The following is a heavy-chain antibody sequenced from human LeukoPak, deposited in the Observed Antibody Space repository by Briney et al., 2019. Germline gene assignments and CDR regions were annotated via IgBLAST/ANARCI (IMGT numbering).Heavy chain of an antibody. D-gene: IGHD1-26*01. V-gene: IGHV4-59*01. CDR1: DGSINSYY. CDR3: ARGRSNYYGMDV. CDR2: IYYNGNA. J-gene: IGHJ6*02. Sequence: PSETLSLTCSVSDGSINSYYWNWIRRPPGKGLEWIGYIYYNGNANYSPSLKSRVTMSVDTSKNLFSLKVSSVTAADTAVYYCARGRSNYYGMDVWGQGTTVTVSS.